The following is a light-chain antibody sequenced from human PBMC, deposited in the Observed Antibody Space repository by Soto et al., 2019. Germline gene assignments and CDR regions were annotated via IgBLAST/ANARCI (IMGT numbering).Light chain of an antibody. CDR1: QTINNRY. V-gene: IGKV3-20*01. J-gene: IGKJ3*01. Sequence: EIVLTQSPGTLSLSPGERAILSCRASQTINNRYLAWYQQTPGRAPRLLIHAASSRAAGIPDRFSGSGSGTDFTLTINSLEPEDFAIYNCHHYENSPPFPFGPGTTVHI. CDR3: HHYENSPPFP. CDR2: AAS.